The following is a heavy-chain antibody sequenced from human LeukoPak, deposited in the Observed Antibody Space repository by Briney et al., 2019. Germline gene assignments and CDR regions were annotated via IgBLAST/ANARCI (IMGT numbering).Heavy chain of an antibody. V-gene: IGHV4-59*01. CDR1: GGSFSNDY. D-gene: IGHD2-2*03. CDR2: IYHNGKT. CDR3: ARASEGIGFFDY. Sequence: PSETLSLICTVSGGSFSNDYWSWIRQPPGKGLEWIGYIYHNGKTNYNPSLTSRLTISLDTSKTQFSLNLISMTAADTAIYYCARASEGIGFFDYWGQGILVTVSS. J-gene: IGHJ4*02.